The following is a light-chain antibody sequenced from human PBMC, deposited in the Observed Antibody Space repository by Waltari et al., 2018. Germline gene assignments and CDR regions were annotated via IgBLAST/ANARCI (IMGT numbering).Light chain of an antibody. V-gene: IGLV2-23*02. CDR3: SSYTQSRTRV. CDR1: SRDVGSYDL. Sequence: QSALTQSASVSGSPGQSITISCTWTSRDVGSYDLVSWYQQLPGRAPTLILFGVGKRPLGISDRFSGSKSGNTASLTISGLQSEDEAHYYCSSYTQSRTRVFGGGTKVTVL. J-gene: IGLJ3*02. CDR2: GVG.